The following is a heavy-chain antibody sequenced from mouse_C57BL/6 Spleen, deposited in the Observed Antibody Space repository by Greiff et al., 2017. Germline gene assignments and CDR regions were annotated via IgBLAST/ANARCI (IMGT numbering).Heavy chain of an antibody. Sequence: EVQLVASEGGLVPPGSSMQLSCTASGFTFRDYYMAWVRQVPDKGLEWVANINYDGSSTYYLDSLKSRFIISRDNAKNILYLQMSSLKSEDTATYYCARDSLYGKGYFDVWGTGTTVTVSS. V-gene: IGHV5-16*01. J-gene: IGHJ1*03. D-gene: IGHD2-1*01. CDR2: INYDGSST. CDR3: ARDSLYGKGYFDV. CDR1: GFTFRDYY.